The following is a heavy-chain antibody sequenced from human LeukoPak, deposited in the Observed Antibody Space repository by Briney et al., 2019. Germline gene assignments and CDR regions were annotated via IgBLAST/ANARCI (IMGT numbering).Heavy chain of an antibody. Sequence: PGGSLRLSCAESGFTFSSYGMHWVRQAPGKGLEWVAFIRYDGSNKYYADSVKGRFTISRDNSESTLYLQMNSLRPEDTAVYYCAKDVVWYCSSTSCSSPGYWGQGSLVTVSS. CDR2: IRYDGSNK. J-gene: IGHJ4*02. D-gene: IGHD2-2*01. CDR3: AKDVVWYCSSTSCSSPGY. V-gene: IGHV3-30*02. CDR1: GFTFSSYG.